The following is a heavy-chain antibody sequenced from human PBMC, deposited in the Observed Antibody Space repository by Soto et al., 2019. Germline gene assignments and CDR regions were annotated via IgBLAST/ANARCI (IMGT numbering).Heavy chain of an antibody. Sequence: QINLKESGPPLVKPTQTLTLTCTFSGFSLTTRGVGVGWIRQPPGKVLECLALIYRDDDKRYSPSLQSRLSITKDTSKNQVVLTMTNVDPVDTATYYCAHIPNYYQYDWFDPWGLGTLVSVSS. CDR1: GFSLTTRGVG. CDR3: AHIPNYYQYDWFDP. V-gene: IGHV2-5*02. CDR2: IYRDDDK. D-gene: IGHD3-16*01. J-gene: IGHJ5*02.